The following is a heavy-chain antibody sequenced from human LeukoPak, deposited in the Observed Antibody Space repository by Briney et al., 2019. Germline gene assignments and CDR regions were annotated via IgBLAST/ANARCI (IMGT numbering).Heavy chain of an antibody. CDR2: IYYSGST. D-gene: IGHD3-9*01. CDR3: AGGGGGYYGILTGYYTSLGFDY. Sequence: PSETLSLTCTVSGGSISSYYWSWIRQPPGKGLEWIGYIYYSGSTNYNPSLKSRVTISVDTSKNQFSLKLSSVTAADTAVYYCAGGGGGYYGILTGYYTSLGFDYWGQGTLVTVSS. J-gene: IGHJ4*02. CDR1: GGSISSYY. V-gene: IGHV4-59*01.